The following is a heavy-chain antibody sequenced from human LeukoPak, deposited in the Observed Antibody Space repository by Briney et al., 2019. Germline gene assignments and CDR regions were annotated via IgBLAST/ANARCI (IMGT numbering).Heavy chain of an antibody. J-gene: IGHJ4*02. V-gene: IGHV3-23*01. CDR3: AKVGQNYHILTYYFDY. D-gene: IGHD3-9*01. CDR1: GFTFSSYE. Sequence: GGSLRLSCAASGFTFSSYEMNWVRQAPGKGLEWVSGISGSGESTYYANSVKGRFTISRDTSKNALYLHTNSLRVEDTAVYYCAKVGQNYHILTYYFDYWGQGTLVTVSS. CDR2: ISGSGEST.